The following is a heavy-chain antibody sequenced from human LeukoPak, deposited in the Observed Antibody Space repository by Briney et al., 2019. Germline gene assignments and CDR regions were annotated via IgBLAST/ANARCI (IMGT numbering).Heavy chain of an antibody. D-gene: IGHD3-10*01. J-gene: IGHJ4*02. Sequence: GGSLRLSCAASGFTVSSNYMNWVRQAPGKGLEWVSVLYSGGSTYYADSVKGRFTISRDNSKNTLYLQVSSLRAEDTAVYYCAREAFYGSESYFHYWGQGTLVTVSS. CDR2: LYSGGST. V-gene: IGHV3-53*01. CDR3: AREAFYGSESYFHY. CDR1: GFTVSSNY.